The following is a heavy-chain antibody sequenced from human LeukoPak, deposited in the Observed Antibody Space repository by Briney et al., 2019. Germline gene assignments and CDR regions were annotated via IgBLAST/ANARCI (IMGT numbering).Heavy chain of an antibody. Sequence: SETLSLTCTVSGGSISSYYWSWIRQPPGKGLEWIGYIYYSGSTNYNPSLKSRVTISVDTSKNQFSLKLSSVAAADTAVYYCARVSVRDLRFDYWGQGTLVTVSS. CDR3: ARVSVRDLRFDY. J-gene: IGHJ4*02. CDR1: GGSISSYY. CDR2: IYYSGST. D-gene: IGHD6-6*01. V-gene: IGHV4-59*01.